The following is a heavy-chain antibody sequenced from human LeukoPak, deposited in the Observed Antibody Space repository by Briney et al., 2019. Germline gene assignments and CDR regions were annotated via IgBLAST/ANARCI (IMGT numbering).Heavy chain of an antibody. D-gene: IGHD6-19*01. CDR1: GYTFTAYY. Sequence: ASVKVSCKASGYTFTAYYMHWVRQAPGQGLEWMGRISPNSGGTNYAQKLQGRVTMTRVTSITTAYIVLRRLISDDNAVEYSSRDWAEQCPRDNWFDPWGQGTLVTVSS. CDR2: ISPNSGGT. V-gene: IGHV1-2*06. J-gene: IGHJ5*02. CDR3: SRDWAEQCPRDNWFDP.